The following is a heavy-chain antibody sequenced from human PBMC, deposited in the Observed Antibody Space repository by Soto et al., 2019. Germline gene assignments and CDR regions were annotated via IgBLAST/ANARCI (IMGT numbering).Heavy chain of an antibody. CDR1: GFTFSDYP. Sequence: HLVESGGGLVQPGGSLRLSCAASGFTFSDYPMNWVRQGPGKGLEWVSSIRTIGSAIYFADSVRGRFTISRDNARNSLYLQMTSLIDEDTAVYYCARETPSFDSWGQGTLVTVSS. V-gene: IGHV3-48*02. CDR3: ARETPSFDS. D-gene: IGHD2-15*01. J-gene: IGHJ4*02. CDR2: IRTIGSAI.